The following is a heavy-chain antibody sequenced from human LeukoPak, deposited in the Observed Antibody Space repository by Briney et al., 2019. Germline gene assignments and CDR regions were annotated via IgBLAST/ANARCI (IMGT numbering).Heavy chain of an antibody. CDR2: IIPIFGTA. V-gene: IGHV1-69*05. CDR1: GGTFSSYA. Sequence: SVKVSCKASGGTFSSYAISWVRQAPGQGLEWMGGIIPIFGTANYAQKFQGRVTITTDESTSTAYMELSSVRSEDTAVYYCSRGTPLYFDYWGQGTRVTVSS. CDR3: SRGTPLYFDY. J-gene: IGHJ4*02.